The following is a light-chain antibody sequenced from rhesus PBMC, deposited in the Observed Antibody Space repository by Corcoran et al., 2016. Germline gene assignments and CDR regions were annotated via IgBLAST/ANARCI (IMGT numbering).Light chain of an antibody. CDR1: QSLLDSEDGNTY. CDR3: MQVIQLPRT. Sequence: DIVMTQTPLSLPVTPGEPASISCRSSQSLLDSEDGNTYLEGYLQKPGQSPHPLIYEVSNRASGVPERFSGRGSGTDCTLKISRVEAEDVGVYYCMQVIQLPRTFGQGTKVEIK. J-gene: IGKJ1*01. V-gene: IGKV2S20*01. CDR2: EVS.